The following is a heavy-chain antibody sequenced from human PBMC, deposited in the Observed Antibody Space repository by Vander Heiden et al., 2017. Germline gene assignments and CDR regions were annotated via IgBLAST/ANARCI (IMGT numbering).Heavy chain of an antibody. V-gene: IGHV3-64*02. D-gene: IGHD6-19*01. J-gene: IGHJ3*02. CDR3: ARGTGWFHDSFDI. CDR1: GFTFNTYS. Sequence: EVQLVESGEALVQPGAFLRLSCAASGFTFNTYSMHWVRQAPGKGLEYVAGISSNGGSTNYADAVKGSFTISRDNSKNTLYLQMGSLRQEDSAVYYCARGTGWFHDSFDIWGQGTMVTVSS. CDR2: ISSNGGST.